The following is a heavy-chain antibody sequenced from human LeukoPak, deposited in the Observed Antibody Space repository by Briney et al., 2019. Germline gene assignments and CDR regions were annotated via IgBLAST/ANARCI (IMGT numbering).Heavy chain of an antibody. CDR1: GYTFTGYY. Sequence: SVKVSCKASGYTFTGYYMHWVRQAPGQGLEWMGRINPNSGGTNYAQKFQGRVTMTRDTSISTAYMELSRLRSDDTAVYYCAREIVAGTNFDYWGQGTLVTVSS. CDR2: INPNSGGT. J-gene: IGHJ4*02. D-gene: IGHD6-19*01. V-gene: IGHV1-2*06. CDR3: AREIVAGTNFDY.